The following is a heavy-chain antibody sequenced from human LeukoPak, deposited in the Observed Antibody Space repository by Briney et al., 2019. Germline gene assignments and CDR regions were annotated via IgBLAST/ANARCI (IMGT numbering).Heavy chain of an antibody. CDR1: GGSFSGYY. CDR3: ARGGRASGWSRYYFDY. D-gene: IGHD6-19*01. Sequence: SETLSLTCAVYGGSFSGYYWSWIRQPPGKGLEWIGEINHSGSTNYNPSLKSRVTISVDTSKNQFSLKLSSVTAADTAVYYCARGGRASGWSRYYFDYWGQGTLVTVSS. CDR2: INHSGST. V-gene: IGHV4-34*01. J-gene: IGHJ4*02.